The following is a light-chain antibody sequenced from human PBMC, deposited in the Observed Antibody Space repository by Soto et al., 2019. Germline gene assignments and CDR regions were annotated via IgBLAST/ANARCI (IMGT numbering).Light chain of an antibody. J-gene: IGKJ1*01. V-gene: IGKV1-5*01. CDR2: DAS. CDR1: QSISSW. CDR3: QQYSTYPWT. Sequence: DIHMIQTPSTLSASVGDRVTITCRASQSISSWLAWYQQKPGKAPKVLIFDASSLESGVPSRFSGSGSATEFTLTNSSLQPDDFATYYCQQYSTYPWTFGQGTNLDI.